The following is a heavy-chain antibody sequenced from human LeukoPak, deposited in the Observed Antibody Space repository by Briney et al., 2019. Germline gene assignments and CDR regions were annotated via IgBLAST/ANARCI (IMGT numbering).Heavy chain of an antibody. CDR1: GFTLSNYG. D-gene: IGHD3-3*01. CDR3: AKAGDYSVVNGYYRFDY. CDR2: IRTDGSDK. J-gene: IGHJ4*02. V-gene: IGHV3-30*02. Sequence: GGSLRLSSAASGFTLSNYGIHWVRQAPDKGLEWVALIRTDGSDKYYTDSVKGRFTISRDTSRNTLYLQMSSMRADDTAVYYCAKAGDYSVVNGYYRFDYWGQGTLVTVSS.